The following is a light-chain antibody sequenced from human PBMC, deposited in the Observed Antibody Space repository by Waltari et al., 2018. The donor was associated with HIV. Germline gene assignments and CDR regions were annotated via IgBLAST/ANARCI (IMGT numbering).Light chain of an antibody. CDR3: QQFKSYPLT. CDR2: SAF. CDR1: QDINYY. J-gene: IGKJ4*01. V-gene: IGKV1-9*01. Sequence: DIQFTQSPSFLSASLGDRVTITCRASQDINYYLAWYQQKPGKAPKVLIYSAFTLQSGVPSRFSGSGSGTEFTLTISSLQPEDFATYYCQQFKSYPLTFGGGTKVEIK.